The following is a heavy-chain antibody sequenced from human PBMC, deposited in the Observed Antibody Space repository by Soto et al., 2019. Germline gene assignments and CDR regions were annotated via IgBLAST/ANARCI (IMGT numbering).Heavy chain of an antibody. J-gene: IGHJ5*02. CDR2: ISASGGST. CDR3: ARGAVMPAS. Sequence: EVQLLESGGGLEQPGGSLRLSCAASGFTFDSFAMTWVRQAPGKGLEWVSAISASGGSTFYADSVKGRFTISRDSSKNTLYLQMNSRSAEDTAVYYCARGAVMPASWGQGTLVTVSS. D-gene: IGHD3-16*01. CDR1: GFTFDSFA. V-gene: IGHV3-23*01.